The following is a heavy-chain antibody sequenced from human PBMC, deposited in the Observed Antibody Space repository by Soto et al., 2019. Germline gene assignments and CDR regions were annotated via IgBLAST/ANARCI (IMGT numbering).Heavy chain of an antibody. V-gene: IGHV3-33*01. D-gene: IGHD3-22*01. CDR3: ARPSYDRNAFDI. Sequence: GGSLRLSCAASGFTFSSYGMHWVRQAPGKGLEWVAVIRYDGSNKYYADSVKGRFTISRDNSKNTLYLQMNSLRAEDTAVYYCARPSYDRNAFDIWGQGTMFTVSS. CDR2: IRYDGSNK. J-gene: IGHJ3*02. CDR1: GFTFSSYG.